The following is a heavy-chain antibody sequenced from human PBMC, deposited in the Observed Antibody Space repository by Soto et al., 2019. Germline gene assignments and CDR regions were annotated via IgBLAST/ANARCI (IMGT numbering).Heavy chain of an antibody. J-gene: IGHJ4*02. CDR1: GFSLTTSGVG. D-gene: IGHD3-3*01. CDR2: IYWDDDK. Sequence: QITLNESGPTQVNPRQTLTLTCTFSGFSLTTSGVGVGWIRQSPGKAPEWLALIYWDDDKRYSPSQKSRLTNTKDTSKNQVVLTMADLDPADTATYYCAHRVLRTVFGLVTTTAIYFDFWGQGTPVAVSS. CDR3: AHRVLRTVFGLVTTTAIYFDF. V-gene: IGHV2-5*02.